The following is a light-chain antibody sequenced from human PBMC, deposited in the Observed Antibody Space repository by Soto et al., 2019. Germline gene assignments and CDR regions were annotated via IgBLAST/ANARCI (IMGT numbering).Light chain of an antibody. J-gene: IGKJ1*01. CDR3: QQYNTYLTWA. CDR2: DAS. Sequence: DTRSTQYPSTLSASVGDRVTITCRASQSVSMWLAWFQQKPGKAPRLLIYDASKLESGVPSRFSGTGSGTEFTLTISSLQPEDSATYYCQQYNTYLTWAFGQGTKVDIK. V-gene: IGKV1-5*01. CDR1: QSVSMW.